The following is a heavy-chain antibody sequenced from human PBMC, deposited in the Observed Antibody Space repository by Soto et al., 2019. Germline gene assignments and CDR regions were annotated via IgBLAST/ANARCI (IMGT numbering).Heavy chain of an antibody. CDR1: GFTFSSYA. CDR2: ISGSGGST. J-gene: IGHJ6*02. CDR3: AKDLVDNYYYYYGMDV. V-gene: IGHV3-23*01. Sequence: EVQLLESGGGLAQPGGSLRLSCAASGFTFSSYAMSWVRQAPGKGLEWVSAISGSGGSTYYADSVKGRFTISRDNSKNTLYLQMNSLRAEDTAVYYCAKDLVDNYYYYYGMDVWGQGTTVTVSS. D-gene: IGHD1-1*01.